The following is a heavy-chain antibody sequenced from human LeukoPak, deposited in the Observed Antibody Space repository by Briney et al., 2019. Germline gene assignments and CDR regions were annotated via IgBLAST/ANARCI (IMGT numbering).Heavy chain of an antibody. CDR1: GFTFSSYA. V-gene: IGHV3-23*01. CDR3: AKCGSGGSRCLGAFDI. CDR2: ISGSGGST. Sequence: GGSLRLSCAASGFTFSSYAMSWVRQAPGKGLEWVSAISGSGGSTYYADSVKGRFTISRDNSKNTLYLQMNSLRAEDTAVYYCAKCGSGGSRCLGAFDIWGQGTMVTVSS. D-gene: IGHD2-15*01. J-gene: IGHJ3*02.